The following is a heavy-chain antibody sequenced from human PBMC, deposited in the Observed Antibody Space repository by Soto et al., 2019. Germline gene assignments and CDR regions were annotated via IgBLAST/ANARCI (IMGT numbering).Heavy chain of an antibody. D-gene: IGHD3-3*01. V-gene: IGHV3-15*07. CDR3: TTRRFLEWLYYFDY. Sequence: GGSLRLSCAASGFTFSNAWMNWVRQAPGKGLEWVGRIKSKTDGGTTDYAAPAKGRFTISRDDSKNTRYLQMNSLKTEDTAVYYCTTRRFLEWLYYFDYWGQGTLVTVSS. CDR1: GFTFSNAW. J-gene: IGHJ4*02. CDR2: IKSKTDGGTT.